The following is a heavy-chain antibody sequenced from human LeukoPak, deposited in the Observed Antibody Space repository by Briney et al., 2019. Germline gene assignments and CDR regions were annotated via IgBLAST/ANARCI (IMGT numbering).Heavy chain of an antibody. CDR2: VFSSGGT. D-gene: IGHD3-3*01. CDR3: ARNFFDFWKNARDEALDL. Sequence: SETLSLTCTVSGSSFSSHTGNWLRQPPGEAPQWIGYVFSSGGTSYNPSLKSRVTMSVDASTSRFSLKLSSVTAADTAVYYCARNFFDFWKNARDEALDLWGRGTMITVSS. J-gene: IGHJ3*01. V-gene: IGHV4-59*11. CDR1: GSSFSSHT.